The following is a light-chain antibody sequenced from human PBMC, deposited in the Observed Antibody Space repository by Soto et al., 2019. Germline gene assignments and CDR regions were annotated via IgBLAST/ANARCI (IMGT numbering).Light chain of an antibody. CDR3: QSYDSSLSVHYV. Sequence: QAVVTQPPSVSGAPGQRVTISCTGSSSNIGAGYDVHWYQHLPGTAPKLLIYGNNNRPSGVPDRFSGSKSGTSASLAITGLQAEDEADYYCQSYDSSLSVHYVFGAGTKVTVL. J-gene: IGLJ1*01. CDR1: SSNIGAGYD. CDR2: GNN. V-gene: IGLV1-40*01.